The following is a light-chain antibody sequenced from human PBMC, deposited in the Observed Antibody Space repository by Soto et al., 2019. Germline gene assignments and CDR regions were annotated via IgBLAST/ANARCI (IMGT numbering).Light chain of an antibody. CDR3: QQYTNWPPIT. CDR1: QSVGSN. CDR2: GSS. Sequence: EILLTQSPATLPVSPGERATLSCRASQSVGSNLAWFQQKPGQAPRLLIYGSSTRATGVPARYSGSRSGADFTLTISNLQSEDFAVYYCQQYTNWPPITVGPGTRREIK. V-gene: IGKV3-15*01. J-gene: IGKJ5*01.